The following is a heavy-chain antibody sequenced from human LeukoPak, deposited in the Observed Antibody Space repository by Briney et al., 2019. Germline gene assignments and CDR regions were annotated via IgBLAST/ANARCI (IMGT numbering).Heavy chain of an antibody. J-gene: IGHJ4*02. Sequence: GGSLRLSCAASGFTFSNYSMNWVRQAPGKGLEWVSAISGSGGSTYYADSVKGRFTISRDNSKNTLYLQMNSLRAEDTAVYYCAKGLDIVVVPAVPLLDYWGQGTLVTVSS. CDR1: GFTFSNYS. CDR2: ISGSGGST. CDR3: AKGLDIVVVPAVPLLDY. D-gene: IGHD2-2*03. V-gene: IGHV3-23*01.